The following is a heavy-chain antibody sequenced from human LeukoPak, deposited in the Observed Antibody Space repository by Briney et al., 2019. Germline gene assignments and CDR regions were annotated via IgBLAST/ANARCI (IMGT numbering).Heavy chain of an antibody. V-gene: IGHV4-38-2*01. Sequence: PSETLSLTCAVSGYSIISDYYWGWFRLPPGKGLEWVGSINHSGSTYYNLSLKSRVTISVDTSKNQFSLSVSSVTAAGTAVYYCARNLGYSTLDYWGQGLLVTVSS. J-gene: IGHJ4*02. CDR3: ARNLGYSTLDY. CDR2: INHSGST. CDR1: GYSIISDYY. D-gene: IGHD6-13*01.